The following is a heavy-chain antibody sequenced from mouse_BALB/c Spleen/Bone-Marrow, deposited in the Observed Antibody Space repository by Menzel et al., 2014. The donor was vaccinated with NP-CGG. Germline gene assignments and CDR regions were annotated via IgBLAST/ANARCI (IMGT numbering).Heavy chain of an antibody. CDR1: GYTFTSFW. D-gene: IGHD2-1*01. J-gene: IGHJ4*01. CDR2: IAPGSGST. CDR3: ARCPIYYGNYGAMDY. Sequence: DLVKPGASVKLSCKASGYTFTSFWINWIKQRPGQGLEWIGLIAPGSGSTYYNEMFKGKATLTADTSSSSAYIQLSSLSSENSAVYFCARCPIYYGNYGAMDYWGQGTSVTVSS. V-gene: IGHV1S41*01.